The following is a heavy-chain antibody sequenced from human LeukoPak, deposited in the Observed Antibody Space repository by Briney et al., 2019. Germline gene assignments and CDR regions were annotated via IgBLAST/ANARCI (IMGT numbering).Heavy chain of an antibody. Sequence: SETLSLTCTVSGGSISSSSYYWGWIRQPPGKGLEWIGSIYYSGSTYYNPSLKSRVTISVDTSKNQFSLKLSSVTAADTAVYYCVRDHFTYYYDSSGYYLFDYWGQGTLVTVSS. D-gene: IGHD3-22*01. J-gene: IGHJ4*02. CDR3: VRDHFTYYYDSSGYYLFDY. CDR2: IYYSGST. CDR1: GGSISSSSYY. V-gene: IGHV4-39*07.